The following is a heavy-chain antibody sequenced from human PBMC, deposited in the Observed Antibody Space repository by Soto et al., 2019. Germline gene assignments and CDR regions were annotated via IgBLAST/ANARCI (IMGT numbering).Heavy chain of an antibody. Sequence: GGSLRLSCAASGFTFSNAWMNWVRQAPGKGLEWVGRIKSKTDGGTTDYAAPVKGRFTISRDDSKNTLYLQMNSLKTEDTAVYYCTTDPGSTYYYDSSGYYPYYYYGMDVWGQGTTVTVSS. J-gene: IGHJ6*02. CDR3: TTDPGSTYYYDSSGYYPYYYYGMDV. V-gene: IGHV3-15*07. CDR2: IKSKTDGGTT. CDR1: GFTFSNAW. D-gene: IGHD3-22*01.